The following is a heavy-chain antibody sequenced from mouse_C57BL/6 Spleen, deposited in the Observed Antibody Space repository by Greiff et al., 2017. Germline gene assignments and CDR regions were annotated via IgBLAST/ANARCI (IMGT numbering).Heavy chain of an antibody. D-gene: IGHD3-2*02. CDR2: IDPSDSYT. CDR3: AREGDSSGYLFAY. CDR1: GYTFTSYW. Sequence: VQLQQPGAELVRPGTSVKLSCKASGYTFTSYWMHWVKQRPGQGLEWIGVIDPSDSYTNYNQKFKGKATLTVDTSSSTAYMQRSSLTSEDSAVYYCAREGDSSGYLFAYWGQGTLVTVSA. J-gene: IGHJ3*01. V-gene: IGHV1-59*01.